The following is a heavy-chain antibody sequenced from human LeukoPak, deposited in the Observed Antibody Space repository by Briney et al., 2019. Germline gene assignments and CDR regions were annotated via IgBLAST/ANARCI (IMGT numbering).Heavy chain of an antibody. D-gene: IGHD2-21*01. CDR2: ITKSGGST. J-gene: IGHJ4*02. CDR1: VIAFTTID. Sequence: GGSLRLSCAVSVIAFTTIDVSWVRLAPGKGLEWVSTITKSGGSTYYADSVKGRFTISRDNSKDTLYLQMNSLRAEDTAVYYCANVVGGYWGQGTLVTVSS. CDR3: ANVVGGY. V-gene: IGHV3-23*01.